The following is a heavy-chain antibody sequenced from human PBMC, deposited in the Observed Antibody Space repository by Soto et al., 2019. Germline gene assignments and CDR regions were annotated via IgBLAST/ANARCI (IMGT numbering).Heavy chain of an antibody. D-gene: IGHD5-12*01. Sequence: ASVKVSSTASGYTFCTYDNSWVRGGPGQGLEWMGWISTYSGDTKYAQKFQGRVTMSTDTSTTTAYLELRSQRSDDTALYYSARHPGPTTSENWFDHWGQGTLVRSPQ. CDR2: ISTYSGDT. CDR3: ARHPGPTTSENWFDH. J-gene: IGHJ5*02. CDR1: GYTFCTYD. V-gene: IGHV1-18*01.